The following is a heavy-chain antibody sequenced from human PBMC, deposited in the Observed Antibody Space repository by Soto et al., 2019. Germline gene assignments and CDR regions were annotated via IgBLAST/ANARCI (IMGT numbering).Heavy chain of an antibody. Sequence: GGSLRLSCAASGFTFGSYAMSWVRQAPGKGLEWVSAISGSGGSTYYGDSVKGRLTIARDNSKNTLYLQMNSLRAEDTAVYYCAKDCSGGSCYYYYGMDVWGQGTTVTVSS. CDR1: GFTFGSYA. V-gene: IGHV3-23*01. CDR2: ISGSGGST. D-gene: IGHD2-15*01. CDR3: AKDCSGGSCYYYYGMDV. J-gene: IGHJ6*02.